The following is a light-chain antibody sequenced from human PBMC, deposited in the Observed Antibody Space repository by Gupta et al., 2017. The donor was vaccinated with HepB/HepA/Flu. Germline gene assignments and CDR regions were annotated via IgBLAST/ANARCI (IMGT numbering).Light chain of an antibody. CDR2: GAS. Sequence: EIVLTQSPVTLSLSPGERATLSCRASQSVSSSYLAWYQQKPGQAPRLLIYGASSRATGIPDRFSGSGSGTDFTLTISRLEPEDFAVYYCQQYGSSFGQGTKLEIK. J-gene: IGKJ2*01. V-gene: IGKV3-20*01. CDR1: QSVSSSY. CDR3: QQYGSS.